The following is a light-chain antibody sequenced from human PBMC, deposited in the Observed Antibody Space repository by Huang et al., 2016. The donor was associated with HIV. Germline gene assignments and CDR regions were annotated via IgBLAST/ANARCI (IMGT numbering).Light chain of an antibody. Sequence: DIQMTQSPSSLSASVGDRVTITCQASQDISNYLNWYQQKPGKAPKLLIYDASNLETGVPSRFSGSGSGTDFTFTISSLQPEDIATYYCQQYGNFALTFGGGTKVEIK. CDR2: DAS. CDR3: QQYGNFALT. J-gene: IGKJ4*01. CDR1: QDISNY. V-gene: IGKV1-33*01.